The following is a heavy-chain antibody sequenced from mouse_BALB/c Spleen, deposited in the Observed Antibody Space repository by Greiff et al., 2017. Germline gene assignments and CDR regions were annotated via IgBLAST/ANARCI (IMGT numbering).Heavy chain of an antibody. Sequence: EVQLQESGPDLVKPSQSLSLTCTVTGYSITSGYSWHWIRQFPGNKLEWMGYIHYSGSTNYNPSLKSRISITRDTSKNQFFLQLNSVTTEDTATYYCARSRGITTGGYAMDYWGQGTSVTVSS. CDR3: ARSRGITTGGYAMDY. J-gene: IGHJ4*01. V-gene: IGHV3-1*02. CDR1: GYSITSGYS. D-gene: IGHD2-4*01. CDR2: IHYSGST.